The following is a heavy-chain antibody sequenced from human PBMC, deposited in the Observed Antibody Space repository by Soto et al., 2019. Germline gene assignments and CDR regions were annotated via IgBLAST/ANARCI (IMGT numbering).Heavy chain of an antibody. J-gene: IGHJ3*02. CDR1: GGSISSGGYY. CDR2: IYYSGST. CDR3: ARVGAPLTVGGKNAFDI. Sequence: SETLSLTCTVSGGSISSGGYYWSWIRQHPGKGLEWIGYIYYSGSTYYNPSLKSRVTISVDTSKNQFSLKLSSVTAADTAVYYCARVGAPLTVGGKNAFDIWGQGTMVTVSS. V-gene: IGHV4-31*03. D-gene: IGHD4-4*01.